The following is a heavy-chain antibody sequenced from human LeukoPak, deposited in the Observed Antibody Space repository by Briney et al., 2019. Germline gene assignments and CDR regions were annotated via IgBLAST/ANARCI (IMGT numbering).Heavy chain of an antibody. Sequence: SETLSLTCTVSGGSISSFYWSWIRQPPGKGLEWIGYIHYSGSTNYNPSLKSRVTISVDTSKNQFSLKLSSVTAADTAVYYCARHVLEPDCRSVSCPAKGQFDYWGQGALVTVSS. D-gene: IGHD2-2*01. V-gene: IGHV4-59*08. CDR1: GGSISSFY. J-gene: IGHJ4*02. CDR2: IHYSGST. CDR3: ARHVLEPDCRSVSCPAKGQFDY.